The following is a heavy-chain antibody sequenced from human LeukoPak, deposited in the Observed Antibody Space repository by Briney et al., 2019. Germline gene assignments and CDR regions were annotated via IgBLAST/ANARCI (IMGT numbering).Heavy chain of an antibody. CDR3: ARDHDYYDSSGYYLGY. CDR2: IYTSGST. CDR1: GGSISSYY. D-gene: IGHD3-22*01. J-gene: IGHJ4*02. Sequence: SEALSLTCTVSGGSISSYYWSWIRQPAGKGLEWIGRIYTSGSTNYNPSLKSRVTMSVDTSKNQFSLKLSSVTAADTAVYYCARDHDYYDSSGYYLGYWGQGTLVTVSS. V-gene: IGHV4-4*07.